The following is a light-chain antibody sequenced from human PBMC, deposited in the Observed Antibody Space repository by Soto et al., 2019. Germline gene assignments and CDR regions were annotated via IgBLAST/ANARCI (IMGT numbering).Light chain of an antibody. CDR2: GAS. Sequence: DMVWKRSAGTRCRSPEERATLSCRASQSVSSSYLAWYQQKPGQPPRLLIYGASSRATGIPDRFSGSGSGTHFTVTISGLEADAVAVFYCPPDVRLRNTLGPGTRVEIK. J-gene: IGKJ5*01. V-gene: IGKV3-20*01. CDR1: QSVSSSY. CDR3: PPDVRLRNT.